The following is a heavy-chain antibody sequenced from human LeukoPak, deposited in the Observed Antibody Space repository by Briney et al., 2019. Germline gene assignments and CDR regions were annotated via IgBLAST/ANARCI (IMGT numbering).Heavy chain of an antibody. J-gene: IGHJ3*02. V-gene: IGHV4-34*01. Sequence: SETLSLTCAVYGGSFRGYYWSWIRQPPGKGLEWIGEINHSGSTNYNPSLKSRVTISVDTSKNQFSLKLSSVTAADTAVYYCARVVQRHGAFDIWGQGTMVTVSS. CDR2: INHSGST. CDR1: GGSFRGYY. CDR3: ARVVQRHGAFDI.